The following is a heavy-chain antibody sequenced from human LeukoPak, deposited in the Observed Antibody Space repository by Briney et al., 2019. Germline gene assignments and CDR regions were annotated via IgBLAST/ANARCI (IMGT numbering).Heavy chain of an antibody. CDR3: AKDLLYCSGGSCYAYGMDV. J-gene: IGHJ6*02. V-gene: IGHV3-9*01. CDR1: GFTFDDYA. D-gene: IGHD2-15*01. Sequence: PGRSLRLSCAASGFTFDDYAMHWVRQAPGKGLEWVSGISWNSGSIGYADSVEGRFTISRDNAKNSLYLQMNSLRAEDTALYYCAKDLLYCSGGSCYAYGMDVWGQGTTVTVSS. CDR2: ISWNSGSI.